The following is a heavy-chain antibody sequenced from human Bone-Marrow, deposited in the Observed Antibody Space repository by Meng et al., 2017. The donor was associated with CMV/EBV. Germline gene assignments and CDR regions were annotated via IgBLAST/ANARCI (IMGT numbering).Heavy chain of an antibody. CDR1: YY. Sequence: YYMHGVRQAPGQGLEWMGIINPSGGSTSYAQKFQGRVSMTRDTYTSTVYMELSSLRSEDTAVYYCARDGPIVVVPAKIYYYYGMDVWGQGTTVTVSS. CDR2: INPSGGST. J-gene: IGHJ6*02. CDR3: ARDGPIVVVPAKIYYYYGMDV. D-gene: IGHD2-2*01. V-gene: IGHV1-46*01.